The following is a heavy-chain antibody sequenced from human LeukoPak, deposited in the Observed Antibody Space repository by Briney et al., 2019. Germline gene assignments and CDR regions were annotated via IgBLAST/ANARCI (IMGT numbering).Heavy chain of an antibody. CDR3: ARDIPSGYHDY. V-gene: IGHV4-59*01. CDR2: IYYSGST. J-gene: IGHJ4*02. CDR1: GGSISSYY. D-gene: IGHD3-3*01. Sequence: SETLSLTCTVSGGSISSYYWSWIRQPPGKGLEWIGYIYYSGSTNYNPSLKSRVTILVDTSKNQFSLKLSSVTAADTAVYYCARDIPSGYHDYWGQGTLVTVSS.